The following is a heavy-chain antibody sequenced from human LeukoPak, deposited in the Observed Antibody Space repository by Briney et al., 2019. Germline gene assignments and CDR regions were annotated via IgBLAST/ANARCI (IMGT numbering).Heavy chain of an antibody. D-gene: IGHD3-10*01. CDR1: GFTFGDYA. CDR3: TRARASYYFDY. J-gene: IGHJ4*02. V-gene: IGHV3-49*03. Sequence: GGSLRLSCTASGFTFGDYAMSWFRQAPGKGLEWVGFIRSKAYGGTTEYAASVKGRFTISRDDSRSIAYLQMSSLKTEDTAVYYCTRARASYYFDYWGQGTLVTVSS. CDR2: IRSKAYGGTT.